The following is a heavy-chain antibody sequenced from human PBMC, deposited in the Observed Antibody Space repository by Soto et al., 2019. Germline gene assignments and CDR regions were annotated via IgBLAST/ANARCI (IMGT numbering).Heavy chain of an antibody. Sequence: KQSGASVKVSCKVSGYTLTELSMHWVRQAPGKGLEWMGGFDPEDGETIYAQKFQGRVTMTEDTSTDTAYMELSSLRSEDTAVYYCATVPYSNYEGDYWGQGTLVTVSS. CDR2: FDPEDGET. D-gene: IGHD4-4*01. CDR1: GYTLTELS. V-gene: IGHV1-24*01. CDR3: ATVPYSNYEGDY. J-gene: IGHJ4*02.